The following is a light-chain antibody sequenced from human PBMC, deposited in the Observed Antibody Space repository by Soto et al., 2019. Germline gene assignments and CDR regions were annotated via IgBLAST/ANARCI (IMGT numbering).Light chain of an antibody. Sequence: DIQMTQSPSTLSASVGDRVTISCRASQSISRWLAWYQQKPGQAPKLLIYDASTLESGVPSRISGSGSGTEFTLTISSLQPEDFATYYCQQLNTYLPLTFGGGTKVDIK. CDR2: DAS. CDR1: QSISRW. J-gene: IGKJ4*01. CDR3: QQLNTYLPLT. V-gene: IGKV1-5*01.